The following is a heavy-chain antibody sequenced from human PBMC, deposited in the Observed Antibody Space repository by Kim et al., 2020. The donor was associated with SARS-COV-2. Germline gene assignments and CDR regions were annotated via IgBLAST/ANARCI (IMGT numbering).Heavy chain of an antibody. Sequence: GGSLRLSCAASGFTFSSYGMHWVRQAPGKGLEWVAVISYDGSNKYYADSVKGRFTISRDNSKNTLYLQMNSLRAEDTAVYYCAKQGASYSYGLDYWGQGTLVTVSS. J-gene: IGHJ4*02. CDR2: ISYDGSNK. CDR1: GFTFSSYG. D-gene: IGHD5-18*01. CDR3: AKQGASYSYGLDY. V-gene: IGHV3-30*18.